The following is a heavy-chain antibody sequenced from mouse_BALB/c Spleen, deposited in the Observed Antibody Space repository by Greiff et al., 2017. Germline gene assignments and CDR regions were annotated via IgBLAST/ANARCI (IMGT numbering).Heavy chain of an antibody. Sequence: EVHLVESGGDLVKPGGSLKLSCAASGFTFSSYGMSWVRQTPDKRLEWVATISSGGSYTYYPDSVKGRFTISRDNAKNTLYLQMSSLKSEDTAMYYCARAGGLRHWYFDVWGAGTTVTVSS. CDR2: ISSGGSYT. J-gene: IGHJ1*01. CDR1: GFTFSSYG. V-gene: IGHV5-6*01. CDR3: ARAGGLRHWYFDV. D-gene: IGHD2-4*01.